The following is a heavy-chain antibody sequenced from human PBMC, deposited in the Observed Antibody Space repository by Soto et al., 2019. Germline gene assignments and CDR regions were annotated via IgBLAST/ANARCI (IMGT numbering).Heavy chain of an antibody. V-gene: IGHV1-69*01. J-gene: IGHJ4*01. CDR1: GGTFSTSL. CDR3: ETRHTNYDDHSYYFNT. Sequence: QVQLVQSGAEVKKPGSSVKVSCKASGGTFSTSLISWVRQAPGQGLEWMGGIIPIFGTPNYAQKFQGRVTIIADDSTSTVYIELNSLRSQDAALYYSETRHTNYDDHSYYFNTLGQGTQVTVSS. CDR2: IIPIFGTP. D-gene: IGHD3-22*01.